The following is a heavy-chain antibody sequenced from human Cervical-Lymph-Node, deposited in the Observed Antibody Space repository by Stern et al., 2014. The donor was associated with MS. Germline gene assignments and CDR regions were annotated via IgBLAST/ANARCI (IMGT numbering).Heavy chain of an antibody. CDR3: ARDSKRRNRN. Sequence: QLQLQESGPGLVKPSQTLSLTCTVSGGSISSGSYYWSWIRQPAGKGLEWIGRIYTSGSTNYNPSLKSRVTISGDTSKNQFSLKLSSVTAADTAVYYCARDSKRRNRNWGQGTLVTVSS. CDR2: IYTSGST. J-gene: IGHJ4*02. D-gene: IGHD1-14*01. V-gene: IGHV4-61*02. CDR1: GGSISSGSYY.